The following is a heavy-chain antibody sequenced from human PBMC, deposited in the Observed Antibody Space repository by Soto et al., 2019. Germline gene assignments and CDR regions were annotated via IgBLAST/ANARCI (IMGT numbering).Heavy chain of an antibody. V-gene: IGHV4-30-4*01. CDR2: IYYSGNT. D-gene: IGHD6-6*01. Sequence: SETLSLTCTFSGDSISSGDYYWSWIRQPPGKGLEWIGCIYYSGNTYYNPSLKRRFSISVDTSKNQFSLQLSSVTVADTAVYYCARERPDGARLDPWGQGTLVTVSS. J-gene: IGHJ5*02. CDR3: ARERPDGARLDP. CDR1: GDSISSGDYY.